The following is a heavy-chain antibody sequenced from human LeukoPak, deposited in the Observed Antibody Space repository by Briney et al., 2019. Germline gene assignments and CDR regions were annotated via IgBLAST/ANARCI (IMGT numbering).Heavy chain of an antibody. D-gene: IGHD3-10*01. V-gene: IGHV4-39*07. J-gene: IGHJ4*02. CDR3: ARGTPGESRRVVIDYFDY. CDR1: GGSISSSSYY. CDR2: IYYSGST. Sequence: PSETLSLTCTVSGGSISSSSYYWGWIRQPPGKGLEWIGSIYYSGSTYYNPSLKSRVTISVDTSKNQFSLKLSSVTAADTAVYYCARGTPGESRRVVIDYFDYWGQGTLVTVSS.